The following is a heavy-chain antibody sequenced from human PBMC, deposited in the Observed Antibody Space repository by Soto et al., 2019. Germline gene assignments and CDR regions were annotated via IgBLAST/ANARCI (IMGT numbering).Heavy chain of an antibody. CDR2: INHSGGT. CDR1: GGTCVGYG. J-gene: IGHJ5*02. D-gene: IGHD2-15*01. V-gene: IGHV4-34*01. CDR3: ARRLVNRPVDP. Sequence: SETLSLSWAVEGGTCVGYGGTWILQPPGKGLEWIGQINHSGGTNYNPSLKSRVSISIDTSKNQFSLNLNSVSGADTAVYYCARRLVNRPVDPWGQGTLVTVSS.